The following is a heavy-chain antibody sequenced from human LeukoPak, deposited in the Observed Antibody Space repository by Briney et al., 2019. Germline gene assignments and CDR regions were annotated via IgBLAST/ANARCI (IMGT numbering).Heavy chain of an antibody. J-gene: IGHJ5*02. CDR1: GGSINSGTYY. D-gene: IGHD3-22*01. CDR3: ARVHFYDTRGYYNWFDP. V-gene: IGHV4-39*07. Sequence: PSETLSLTCNVSGGSINSGTYYWGWIRQSPGKGLQWIGSVHYSGNTYNNPSLKSRVTMSVDTSKNQFSLKLSSVTATDTAVYYCARVHFYDTRGYYNWFDPWGQGTLVTVSS. CDR2: VHYSGNT.